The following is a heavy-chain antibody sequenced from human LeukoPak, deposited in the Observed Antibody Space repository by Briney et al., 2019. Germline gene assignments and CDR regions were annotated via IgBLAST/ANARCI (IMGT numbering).Heavy chain of an antibody. CDR1: GGSISSSNW. J-gene: IGHJ4*02. CDR3: ARRGYYDSSGYVDY. Sequence: PSGTLSLTCAVSGGSISSSNWWSWVRQPPGKGLEWIGEIYHSGSTNYNPSLKSRVTISVDKSKNQFSLKLSSVTAADTAVYYCARRGYYDSSGYVDYWGQGTLVTVSS. D-gene: IGHD3-22*01. V-gene: IGHV4-4*02. CDR2: IYHSGST.